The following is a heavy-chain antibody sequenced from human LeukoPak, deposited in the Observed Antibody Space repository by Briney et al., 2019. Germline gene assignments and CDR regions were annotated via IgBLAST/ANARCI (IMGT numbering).Heavy chain of an antibody. Sequence: PSETLSLTCAVYGGSFSGYYWSWIRQPPGKGLEWIGEINHSGSTNYNPSLKSRVTISVDTSKNQFSLKLSSVTAADTAVYYCAVVRGVRRWFDPWGQGTLVTVSS. CDR2: INHSGST. V-gene: IGHV4-34*01. J-gene: IGHJ5*02. CDR3: AVVRGVRRWFDP. D-gene: IGHD3-10*01. CDR1: GGSFSGYY.